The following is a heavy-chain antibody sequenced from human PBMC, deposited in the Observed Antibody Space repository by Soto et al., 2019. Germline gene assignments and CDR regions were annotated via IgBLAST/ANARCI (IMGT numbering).Heavy chain of an antibody. J-gene: IGHJ6*02. CDR2: IIPIFGTA. Sequence: VASVKVSCKASGGTFSSYAISWVRQAPGQGLEWMGGIIPIFGTANYAQKFQGRVTITADESTSTAYMELSSLRSEDTAVYYCARGPEAAGPAMWYYYYGMDVWGQGTTVTVSS. CDR3: ARGPEAAGPAMWYYYYGMDV. V-gene: IGHV1-69*13. D-gene: IGHD6-13*01. CDR1: GGTFSSYA.